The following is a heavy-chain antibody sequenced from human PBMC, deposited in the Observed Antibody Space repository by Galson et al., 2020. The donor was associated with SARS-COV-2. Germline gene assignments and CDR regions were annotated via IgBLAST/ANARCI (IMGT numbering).Heavy chain of an antibody. CDR1: GFTVSSNY. V-gene: IGHV3-66*01. CDR3: ARAIAAAGLVDWFDP. D-gene: IGHD6-13*01. CDR2: IYSGGST. Sequence: GESLKISCAASGFTVSSNYMSWVRQAPGKGLEWVSVIYSGGSTYYADSVKGRFTISRDNSKNTLYLQMNSLRAEDTAVYYCARAIAAAGLVDWFDPWGQGTLVTVSS. J-gene: IGHJ5*02.